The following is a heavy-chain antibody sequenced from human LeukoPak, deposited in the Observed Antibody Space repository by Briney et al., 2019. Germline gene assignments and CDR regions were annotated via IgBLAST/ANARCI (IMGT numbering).Heavy chain of an antibody. CDR1: GFNFSSYW. CDR2: IKQDGSEK. Sequence: GGSLRLSCAASGFNFSSYWMTWVRQAPGKGLEWVANIKQDGSEKYYVDSLKGRFTISRDNAKNSLYLQMNSLRADDPGVYYCARDRRGPFDYWGQGTLVTVSS. CDR3: ARDRRGPFDY. V-gene: IGHV3-7*03. D-gene: IGHD3-10*01. J-gene: IGHJ4*02.